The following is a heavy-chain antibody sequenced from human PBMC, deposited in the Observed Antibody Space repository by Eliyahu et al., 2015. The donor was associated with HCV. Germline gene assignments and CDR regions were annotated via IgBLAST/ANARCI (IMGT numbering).Heavy chain of an antibody. CDR3: AHMAVLEWLLSEPAWFDP. J-gene: IGHJ5*02. Sequence: QITLKESGPTLVKPTQTLTLTCTFSGFSLSTSGVGVGWIRQPPGKALEWLALIYWDDDKRYSPSLKSRLTITKDTSKNQVVLTMTNMDPVDTATYYCAHMAVLEWLLSEPAWFDPWGQGTLVTVSS. CDR1: GFSLSTSGVG. CDR2: IYWDDDK. V-gene: IGHV2-5*02. D-gene: IGHD3-3*02.